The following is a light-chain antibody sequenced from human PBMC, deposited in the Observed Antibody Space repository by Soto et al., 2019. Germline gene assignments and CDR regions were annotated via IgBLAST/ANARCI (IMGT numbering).Light chain of an antibody. CDR2: EVI. CDR3: SSYAGNNNVV. CDR1: SSDVGVYKY. J-gene: IGLJ2*01. Sequence: QSALTQPPSASGSPGQSVTISCTGTSSDVGVYKYVSWYQQHPGKAPKLMIYEVIKRPSGVPERFSGSKSGNTASLTVSGLQAEDEADYYCSSYAGNNNVVVGGGTKVTVL. V-gene: IGLV2-8*01.